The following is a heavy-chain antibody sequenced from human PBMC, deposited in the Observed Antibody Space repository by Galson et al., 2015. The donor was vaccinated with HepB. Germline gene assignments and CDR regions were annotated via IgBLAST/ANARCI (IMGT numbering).Heavy chain of an antibody. V-gene: IGHV4-59*08. CDR1: GGSISSYY. J-gene: IGHJ4*02. Sequence: SETLSLTCTVSGGSISSYYWSWIRQPPGKGLEWIGYIYYSGSTNYNPSLKSRVTISVDTSKNQFSLKLSPVTAADTAVYYCARQESITMIGRLAEFDYWGQGTLVTVSS. D-gene: IGHD3-22*01. CDR3: ARQESITMIGRLAEFDY. CDR2: IYYSGST.